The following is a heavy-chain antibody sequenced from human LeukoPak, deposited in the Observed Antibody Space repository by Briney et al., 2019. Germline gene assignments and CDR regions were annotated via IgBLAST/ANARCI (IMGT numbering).Heavy chain of an antibody. CDR2: ISWNSGSI. Sequence: PGGSLRLSCAASGFTFHDYAMHWVRQAPGKGLEWVSGISWNSGSIGYADSVKGRFTISRDNAKNYLYLQMNSLRAEDTALYYCAKDSGYSYGTTFYYYYGMDVWGQGTTVTVSS. D-gene: IGHD5-18*01. V-gene: IGHV3-9*01. J-gene: IGHJ6*02. CDR3: AKDSGYSYGTTFYYYYGMDV. CDR1: GFTFHDYA.